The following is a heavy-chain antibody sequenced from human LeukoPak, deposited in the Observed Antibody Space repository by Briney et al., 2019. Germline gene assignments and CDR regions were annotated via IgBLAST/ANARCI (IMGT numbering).Heavy chain of an antibody. Sequence: GGSLRLSCAASEFXVTSNYMSWVRQAPGKGLEWVSAIYSGYSTYYADSVKGRLTISRDNSKNTVYLQMNSLRAEDTAVYYCARVQSGSYSAEYFQHWGQGTLVTVSS. CDR2: IYSGYST. D-gene: IGHD1-26*01. CDR3: ARVQSGSYSAEYFQH. CDR1: EFXVTSNY. J-gene: IGHJ1*01. V-gene: IGHV3-53*01.